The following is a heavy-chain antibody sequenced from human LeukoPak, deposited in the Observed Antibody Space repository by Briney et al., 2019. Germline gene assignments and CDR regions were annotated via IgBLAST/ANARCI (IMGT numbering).Heavy chain of an antibody. CDR1: GYTFTSYG. V-gene: IGHV1-2*06. D-gene: IGHD5-18*01. CDR2: INPNSGGT. J-gene: IGHJ4*02. CDR3: ARVVSSYGSSPIDY. Sequence: ASVKVPCKASGYTFTSYGISWVRQAPGQGLEWMGRINPNSGGTNYAQKFQGRVTMTRDTSISTAYMALSRLRSDDTAVYYCARVVSSYGSSPIDYWGQGTLVTVSS.